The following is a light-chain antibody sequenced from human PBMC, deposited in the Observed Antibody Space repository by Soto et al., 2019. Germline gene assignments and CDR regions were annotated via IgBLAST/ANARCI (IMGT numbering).Light chain of an antibody. CDR1: SSNIGAGND. Sequence: QSVLTQPPSVSGAPGQRVTISCTGSSSNIGAGNDVHWYQQFPGTAPKLLIYGNSNRPSGVPDRFSGSKSGTSASLAITGLQAEDEADYYCQSYDSSLSGSVVFGGGTKVTVL. V-gene: IGLV1-40*01. CDR3: QSYDSSLSGSVV. CDR2: GNS. J-gene: IGLJ2*01.